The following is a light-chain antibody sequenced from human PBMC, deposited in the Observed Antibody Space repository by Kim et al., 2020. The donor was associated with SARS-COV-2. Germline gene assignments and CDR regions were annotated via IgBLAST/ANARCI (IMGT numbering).Light chain of an antibody. Sequence: SVGDRVTITCRASQRISSWLAWYQQKPGKARKLLIYEASRLESGVPSRFSGSESGTEFTLTISSLQPDDFATYYCQEYNSYSALTFGGGTKV. J-gene: IGKJ4*01. CDR3: QEYNSYSALT. CDR1: QRISSW. CDR2: EAS. V-gene: IGKV1-5*03.